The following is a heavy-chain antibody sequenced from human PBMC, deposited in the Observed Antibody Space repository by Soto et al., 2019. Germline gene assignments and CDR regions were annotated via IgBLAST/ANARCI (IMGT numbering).Heavy chain of an antibody. CDR2: LNWNGART. V-gene: IGHV3-20*04. J-gene: IGHJ2*01. CDR1: GFTSGDYG. D-gene: IGHD4-17*01. CDR3: TREGDYGDYIGWYFDL. Sequence: EVQLVESGGSVVRPGGSLRLSCVVSGFTSGDYGMSWVRQGPGKGLEWVAGLNWNGARTTYADSVKGRFTVSRDNAKNSLYLQMNSLRAEDTAFYYCTREGDYGDYIGWYFDLWGRGTLVNVSS.